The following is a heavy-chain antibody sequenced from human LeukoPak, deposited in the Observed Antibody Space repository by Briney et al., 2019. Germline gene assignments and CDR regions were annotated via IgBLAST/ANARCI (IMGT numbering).Heavy chain of an antibody. V-gene: IGHV3-53*01. Sequence: GGSLRLSCAASGFTVSSNYMSWVRQAPGKGLEWVSVIYSGGSTYYADSVKGRFTTSRDNSKNTLYLQMNSLRAEDTAVYYCAKDSAYCGGDCYPEYFQHWGQGTLVTVSS. CDR3: AKDSAYCGGDCYPEYFQH. J-gene: IGHJ1*01. D-gene: IGHD2-21*02. CDR2: IYSGGST. CDR1: GFTVSSNY.